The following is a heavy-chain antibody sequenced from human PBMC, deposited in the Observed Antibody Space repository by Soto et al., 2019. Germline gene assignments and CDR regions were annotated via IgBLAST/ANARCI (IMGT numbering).Heavy chain of an antibody. CDR2: NSGSGDNT. CDR1: GFTFINYA. V-gene: IGHV3-23*01. J-gene: IGHJ4*02. CDR3: AKVPRRPDSFDY. Sequence: EVQLLDSGGGLVQPGGSLRLSCAASGFTFINYAMNWGRQAPGKGLEWVSTNSGSGDNTSYADAVTGRFIISRDISKNTLLLQMNSLRADDTAVYYCAKVPRRPDSFDYWGQGTLVTVSS.